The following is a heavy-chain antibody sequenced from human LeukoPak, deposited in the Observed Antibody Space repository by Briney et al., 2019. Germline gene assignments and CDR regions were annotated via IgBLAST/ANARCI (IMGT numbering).Heavy chain of an antibody. CDR1: GFTFDDYA. Sequence: PGGSLRLSCAASGFTFDDYAMHWVRQAPGKGLEWVSGISWNSGSIGYADSVKGRFTISRDNAKNSLYLQINSLRTEDTALYYCAKEDDFWSGYYAFDIWGQGTMVTVSS. J-gene: IGHJ3*02. V-gene: IGHV3-9*01. D-gene: IGHD3-3*01. CDR2: ISWNSGSI. CDR3: AKEDDFWSGYYAFDI.